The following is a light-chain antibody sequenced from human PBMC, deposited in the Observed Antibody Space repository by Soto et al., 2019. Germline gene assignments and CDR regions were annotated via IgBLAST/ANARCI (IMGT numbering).Light chain of an antibody. CDR3: SSYTSSSTYV. V-gene: IGLV2-14*01. CDR1: SSDVGGYNY. CDR2: EIS. Sequence: QSALTQPASVSGSPGQSVTISCTGTSSDVGGYNYVSWYQQHPGKAPKLMIFEISNRPSGVSNRFSGSKSGTTASLTITGLQAEDEAYYYCSSYTSSSTYVFGTGTKLTVL. J-gene: IGLJ1*01.